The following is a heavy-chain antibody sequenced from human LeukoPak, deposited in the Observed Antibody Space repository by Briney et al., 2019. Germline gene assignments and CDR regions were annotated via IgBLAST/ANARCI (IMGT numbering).Heavy chain of an antibody. D-gene: IGHD5-24*01. J-gene: IGHJ4*02. CDR1: GFTFKKYW. Sequence: GESLRLSCAASGFTFKKYWMNWVRQVPGKGLECLANIKEDGSETYYTDSVKGRFTISRDNPKNLLFLQINSLRVEDTAVYYCARETPRRGETRDGYRWGQGTLVTVSS. V-gene: IGHV3-7*01. CDR2: IKEDGSET. CDR3: ARETPRRGETRDGYR.